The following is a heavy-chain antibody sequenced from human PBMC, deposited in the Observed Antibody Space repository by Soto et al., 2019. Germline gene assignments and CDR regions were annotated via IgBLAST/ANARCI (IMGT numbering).Heavy chain of an antibody. D-gene: IGHD6-19*01. CDR2: IYYSGST. CDR1: GGSISSYY. J-gene: IGHJ6*02. V-gene: IGHV4-59*01. CDR3: ARDGKIQAVAGRGYYYYGMDV. Sequence: SETLSLTCTVSGGSISSYYWSWIRQPPGKGLEWIGYIYYSGSTNYNPSLKSRVTISVDTSKNQFSLELSSVTAADTAVYYCARDGKIQAVAGRGYYYYGMDVWGQGTTVTVSS.